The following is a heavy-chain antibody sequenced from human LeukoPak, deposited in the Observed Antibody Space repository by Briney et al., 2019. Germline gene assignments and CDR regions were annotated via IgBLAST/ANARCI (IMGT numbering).Heavy chain of an antibody. CDR2: INPSGGST. CDR3: ARVLYYYDSSGSQGHYYYGMDV. Sequence: ASVKVSCKASGYTFTGYYMHWVRQAPGQGLEWMGIINPSGGSTSYAQKFQGRVTMTRDTSTSTVYMELSSLRSEDTAVYYCARVLYYYDSSGSQGHYYYGMDVWGQGTTVTVSS. CDR1: GYTFTGYY. D-gene: IGHD3-22*01. V-gene: IGHV1-46*01. J-gene: IGHJ6*02.